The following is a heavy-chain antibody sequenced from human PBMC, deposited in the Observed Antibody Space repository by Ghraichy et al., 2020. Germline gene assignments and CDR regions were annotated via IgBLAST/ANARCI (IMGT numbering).Heavy chain of an antibody. J-gene: IGHJ1*01. CDR2: ITTYKGDT. V-gene: IGHV1-18*01. Sequence: ASVKVSCKTSGYMFTKYRFTWVRQAPGQGLEWMGWITTYKGDTNYAQKYQCRVTMSTDTYSTTAYMQLRGLRSDDTAIYYCASGYCNGDSCYPPNHWGQGTLVTVSS. CDR1: GYMFTKYR. CDR3: ASGYCNGDSCYPPNH. D-gene: IGHD6-25*01.